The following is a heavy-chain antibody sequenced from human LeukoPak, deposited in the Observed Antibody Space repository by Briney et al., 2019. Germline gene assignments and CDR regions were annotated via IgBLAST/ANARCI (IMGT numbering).Heavy chain of an antibody. CDR2: MNPNSGNT. V-gene: IGHV1-8*03. J-gene: IGHJ6*03. CDR3: ASYCGYDYYYYYMDV. D-gene: IGHD5-12*01. Sequence: ASVKVSCKASGYTFTSYDINWVRQATGQGLEWMGWMNPNSGNTGYAQKFQGRVTITRNTPISTAYMELSSLRSEDTAVYYCASYCGYDYYYYYMDVWGKGTTVTVSS. CDR1: GYTFTSYD.